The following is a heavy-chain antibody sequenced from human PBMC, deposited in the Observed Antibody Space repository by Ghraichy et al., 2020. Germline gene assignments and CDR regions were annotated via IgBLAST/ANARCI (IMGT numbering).Heavy chain of an antibody. Sequence: ASVKVSCKASGYTFTGYYMHWVRQAPGQGLEWMGWINPNSGGTNYAQKFQGWVTMTRDTSISTAYMELSRLRSDDTAVYYCARAGPLTGYYMTDFYYYGMDVWGQGTTVTVSS. CDR3: ARAGPLTGYYMTDFYYYGMDV. CDR1: GYTFTGYY. D-gene: IGHD3-9*01. CDR2: INPNSGGT. J-gene: IGHJ6*02. V-gene: IGHV1-2*04.